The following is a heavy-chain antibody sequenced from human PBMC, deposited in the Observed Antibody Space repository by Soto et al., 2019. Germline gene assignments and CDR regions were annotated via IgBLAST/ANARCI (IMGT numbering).Heavy chain of an antibody. CDR1: GGSFSENH. CDR3: ARSRNLDV. Sequence: QVQVQQWGAGLLKPSETLSLTCAVYGGSFSENHWSWIRQPPGKGLEWIGEIQNTGGTNYSPSLKSRVTIPVDRSKNQLSLSLTSVSAADTAVYYCARSRNLDVWGQGTTVIVSS. CDR2: IQNTGGT. J-gene: IGHJ6*02. D-gene: IGHD1-1*01. V-gene: IGHV4-34*01.